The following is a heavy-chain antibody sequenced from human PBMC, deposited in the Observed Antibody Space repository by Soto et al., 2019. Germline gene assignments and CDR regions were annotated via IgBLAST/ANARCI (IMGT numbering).Heavy chain of an antibody. V-gene: IGHV1-3*01. D-gene: IGHD3-9*01. CDR1: GYTFTSYA. CDR3: ARGGSLVPPFWLGY. J-gene: IGHJ4*02. CDR2: INAGNGNT. Sequence: QVQLVQSGAEVKKPGASVKVSCKASGYTFTSYAMHWVRQAPGQRLEWMGWINAGNGNTKYSQKFQGRVTITRVTXXSTAYMELSSQRSEDTAVYYCARGGSLVPPFWLGYWGQGTLVTVSS.